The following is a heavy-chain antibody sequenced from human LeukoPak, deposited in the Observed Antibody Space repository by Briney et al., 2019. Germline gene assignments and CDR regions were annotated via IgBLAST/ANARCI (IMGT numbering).Heavy chain of an antibody. D-gene: IGHD6-13*01. CDR1: GFTFSNNF. V-gene: IGHV3-53*01. Sequence: GGSLGLSCAASGFTFSNNFVTWVRQAPGKGLEWVSIIYSGGGTDYADSVKGRFTISRDNSKNTVYLQMNSLRAEDTAVYHCARKSLGIAAAGTFFGSWGQGTLVTVSS. CDR2: IYSGGGT. J-gene: IGHJ5*02. CDR3: ARKSLGIAAAGTFFGS.